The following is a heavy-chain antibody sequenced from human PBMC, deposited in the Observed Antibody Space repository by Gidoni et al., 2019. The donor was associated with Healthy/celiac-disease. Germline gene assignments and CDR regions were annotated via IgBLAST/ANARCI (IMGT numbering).Heavy chain of an antibody. D-gene: IGHD6-13*01. J-gene: IGHJ6*03. CDR1: GFTFSSYA. CDR2: ISSNGGST. V-gene: IGHV3-64D*09. CDR3: VKGDSTYYMDV. Sequence: EVQLVESGGGVVQPGGSLRLSCSDSGFTFSSYAMHWVRQAPGKGLEYVSAISSNGGSTYYADSVKGRFTISRDNSKNTLYLQMSSLRAEDTAVYYCVKGDSTYYMDVWGKGTTVTVSS.